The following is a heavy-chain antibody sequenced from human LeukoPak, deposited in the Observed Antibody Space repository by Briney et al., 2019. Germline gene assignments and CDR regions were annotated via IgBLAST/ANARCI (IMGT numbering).Heavy chain of an antibody. CDR3: ARAYGYSSSWSPRYWFDP. V-gene: IGHV1-2*02. CDR2: INPNSGGT. J-gene: IGHJ5*02. D-gene: IGHD6-13*01. Sequence: GASVKVSCKASGYTFTSYDINWVRQATGQGLEWMGWINPNSGGTNYAQKFQGRVTMTRDTSISTAYMELSRLRSDDTAVYYCARAYGYSSSWSPRYWFDPWGQGTLVTVSS. CDR1: GYTFTSYD.